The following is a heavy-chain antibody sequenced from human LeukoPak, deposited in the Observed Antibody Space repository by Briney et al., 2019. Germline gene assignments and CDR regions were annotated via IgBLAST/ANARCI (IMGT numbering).Heavy chain of an antibody. CDR3: ARGGRDSSV. J-gene: IGHJ4*02. V-gene: IGHV4-61*02. CDR2: IYTSGST. D-gene: IGHD3-22*01. CDR1: GGSISSGSYY. Sequence: SETLSLTCTVSGGSISSGSYYWSWIRQPAGKGLEWIGRIYTSGSTNYNPSLKSRVTISVDTSKNQFSLKLSSVTAADTAVYYCARGGRDSSVWGQGTLVTVSS.